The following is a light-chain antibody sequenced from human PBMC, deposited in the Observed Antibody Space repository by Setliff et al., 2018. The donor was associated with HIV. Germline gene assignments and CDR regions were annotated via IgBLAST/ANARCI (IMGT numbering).Light chain of an antibody. CDR2: EVT. Sequence: QSVLTQPASVSGSPGQSITISCTGTSSDIGGYNYVSWYQQHPGKAPKLMVYEVTKRPLGVSTRFSGSESGNTASLTISGLLAEDEADYYCCSYAGSRTFYVFGTGTKVTVL. V-gene: IGLV2-23*02. J-gene: IGLJ1*01. CDR1: SSDIGGYNY. CDR3: CSYAGSRTFYV.